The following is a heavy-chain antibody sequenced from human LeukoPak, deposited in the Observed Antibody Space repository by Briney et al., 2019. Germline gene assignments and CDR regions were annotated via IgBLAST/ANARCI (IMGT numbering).Heavy chain of an antibody. J-gene: IGHJ6*03. CDR2: ISSNGGST. CDR3: ARSLTYYYGSGSPYYYYMDV. Sequence: PGGSLRLSCAASGFTFSSYAMHWVRQAPGKGLEYVSAISSNGGSTYYANSVKGRFTISRDNSKNTLYLQMGSLRAEDMAVYYCARSLTYYYGSGSPYYYYMDVWGKGTTVTISS. D-gene: IGHD3-10*01. CDR1: GFTFSSYA. V-gene: IGHV3-64*01.